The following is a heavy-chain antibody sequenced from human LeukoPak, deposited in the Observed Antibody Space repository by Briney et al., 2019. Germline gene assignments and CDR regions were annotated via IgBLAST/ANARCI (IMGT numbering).Heavy chain of an antibody. CDR2: INPSGGST. CDR3: ARGHYDILTGYGGFDP. J-gene: IGHJ5*02. CDR1: GYTFTSYY. Sequence: ASVKVSCKASGYTFTSYYMHWVRQAPGQGLEWMGIINPSGGSTSYTQKFQGRVTMTRNTSISTAYMELSSLRSEDTAVYYCARGHYDILTGYGGFDPWGQGTLVTVSS. V-gene: IGHV1-46*01. D-gene: IGHD3-9*01.